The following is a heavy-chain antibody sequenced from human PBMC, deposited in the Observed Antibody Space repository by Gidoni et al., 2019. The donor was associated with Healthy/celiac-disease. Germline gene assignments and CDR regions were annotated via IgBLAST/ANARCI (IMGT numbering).Heavy chain of an antibody. Sequence: QVQLQESGPGLVKPSETLSLTCTVSGGSISSYYWSWIRQPPGKGLEWIGYIYYSGSTNYNPSLKSRVTISVDTSKNQFSLKLSSVTAADTAVYYCATFSSYGIFDYWGQGTLVTVSS. CDR2: IYYSGST. CDR1: GGSISSYY. V-gene: IGHV4-59*01. CDR3: ATFSSYGIFDY. D-gene: IGHD5-18*01. J-gene: IGHJ4*02.